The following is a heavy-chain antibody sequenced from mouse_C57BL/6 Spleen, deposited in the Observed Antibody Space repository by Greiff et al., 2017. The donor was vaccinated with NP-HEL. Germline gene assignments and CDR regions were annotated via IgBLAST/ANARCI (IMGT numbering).Heavy chain of an antibody. D-gene: IGHD1-1*01. Sequence: VQLQQSGPELVKPGASVKISCKASGYAFSSSWMNWVKQRPGQGLEWIGRIYPGDGGTNYNGKFKGKATLTADKSSSTAYMQLSSLTSEDSAVYFCARGGDGSSPYYYAMDYWGQGTSVTVSS. J-gene: IGHJ4*01. V-gene: IGHV1-82*01. CDR3: ARGGDGSSPYYYAMDY. CDR2: IYPGDGGT. CDR1: GYAFSSSW.